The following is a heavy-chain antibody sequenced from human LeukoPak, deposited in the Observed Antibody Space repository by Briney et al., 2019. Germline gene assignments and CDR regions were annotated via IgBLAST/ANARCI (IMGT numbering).Heavy chain of an antibody. CDR2: IRYDGSKK. D-gene: IGHD1-14*01. J-gene: IGHJ3*02. CDR3: AREGRTDAFDI. Sequence: GGSLRLSCAASGFTFSSYGMHWVRQAPGKGLEWVALIRYDGSKKYYADSVKGRFTISRDNAKNSLYLQMNSLRAEDTAVYYCAREGRTDAFDIWGQGTMVTVSS. CDR1: GFTFSSYG. V-gene: IGHV3-30*02.